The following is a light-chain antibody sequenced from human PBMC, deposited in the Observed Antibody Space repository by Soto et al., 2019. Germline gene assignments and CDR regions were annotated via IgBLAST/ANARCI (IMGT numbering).Light chain of an antibody. CDR3: QQYGSSPPIT. Sequence: EIVLTQSPATLSLSPGERATLSCGASQSVSSSYLAWYQQKPGLAPRLLIYDASSRATGIPDRFSGSGSGTDFTHTIIRLEPEDLAVYYCQQYGSSPPITFGQGTRLEIK. J-gene: IGKJ5*01. CDR1: QSVSSSY. V-gene: IGKV3D-20*01. CDR2: DAS.